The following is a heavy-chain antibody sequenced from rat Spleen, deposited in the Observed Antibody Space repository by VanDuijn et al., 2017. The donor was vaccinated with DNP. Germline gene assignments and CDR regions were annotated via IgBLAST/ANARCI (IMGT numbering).Heavy chain of an antibody. CDR1: GFSLTSYS. D-gene: IGHD1-11*01. J-gene: IGHJ2*01. Sequence: QVQLKESGPGLVQPSETLSLTCTVSGFSLTSYSVSWVRQPSGQGPQWMGRMWYDGATAYNPTLKSRLSISRDTSKNQVFLKMNTLQTDDTGTYYCTRDQTEGIVSEPHDWGQGVMVTVSS. CDR3: TRDQTEGIVSEPHD. V-gene: IGHV2-63*01. CDR2: MWYDGAT.